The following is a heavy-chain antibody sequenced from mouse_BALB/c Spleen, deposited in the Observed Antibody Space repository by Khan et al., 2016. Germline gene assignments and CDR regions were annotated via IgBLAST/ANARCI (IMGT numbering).Heavy chain of an antibody. CDR3: ARNYYRYDEGLAY. CDR1: GYTFTTYY. Sequence: QVQLQQSGPELVKPGASVRISCKASGYTFTTYYIHWVKQRPGQGLEWIGWIYPGNVNNKYHEKFKGKATLTADKTSSTAYRQLSSLTSEDSAVYFCARNYYRYDEGLAYWSQGTLVTVSA. V-gene: IGHV1S56*01. D-gene: IGHD2-14*01. CDR2: IYPGNVNN. J-gene: IGHJ3*01.